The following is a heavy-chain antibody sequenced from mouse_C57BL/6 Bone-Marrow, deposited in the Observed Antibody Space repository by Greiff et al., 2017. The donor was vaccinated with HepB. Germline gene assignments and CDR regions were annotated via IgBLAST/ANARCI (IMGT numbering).Heavy chain of an antibody. CDR2: INPNNGGT. Sequence: EVQLQQSGPELVKPGASVKIPCKASGYTFTDYNMDWVKQSHGKSLEWIGDINPNNGGTIYNQKFKGKATLTVDKSSSTAYMELRSLTSEDTAVYYCARHSSGYGFNYYAMDYWGQGTSVTVSS. V-gene: IGHV1-18*01. D-gene: IGHD3-2*02. CDR3: ARHSSGYGFNYYAMDY. J-gene: IGHJ4*01. CDR1: GYTFTDYN.